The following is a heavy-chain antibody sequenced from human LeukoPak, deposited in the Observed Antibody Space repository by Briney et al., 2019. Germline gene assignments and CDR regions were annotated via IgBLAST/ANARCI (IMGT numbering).Heavy chain of an antibody. V-gene: IGHV4-34*01. D-gene: IGHD3-10*01. CDR3: ARGQTLVRLYYYGSGSYSNFDY. J-gene: IGHJ4*02. CDR1: GGSFSGYY. CDR2: INHSGST. Sequence: SETLSLTCAVYGGSFSGYYWSWIRQPPGKGLEWIGEINHSGSTNYNPSLKSRVTISVDTPKNQFSLKLSSVTAADTAVYYCARGQTLVRLYYYGSGSYSNFDYWGQGTLVTVSS.